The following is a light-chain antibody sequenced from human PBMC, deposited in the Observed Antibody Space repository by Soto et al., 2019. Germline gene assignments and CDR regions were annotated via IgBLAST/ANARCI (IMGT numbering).Light chain of an antibody. CDR3: QQYGISPRLT. V-gene: IGKV3-20*01. J-gene: IGKJ4*01. CDR1: QSVNSYY. Sequence: EIVLTQSPGTLSLSPGERATLSCRSSQSVNSYYLAWYQHKPGQAPRLLIFGASSRATGIPDRFSGSGSGTDFTLTISRLEPEDFAVYYCQQYGISPRLTFGGGTKVDI. CDR2: GAS.